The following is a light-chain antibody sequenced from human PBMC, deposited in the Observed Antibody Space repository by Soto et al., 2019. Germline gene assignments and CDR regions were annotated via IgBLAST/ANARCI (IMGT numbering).Light chain of an antibody. CDR3: QQYNNLPRT. CDR2: GAS. Sequence: EIVMTQSPATLSVSPGERATLSCRASQSFSSTLAWYQQKPGQAPRLLIYGASTRATGIPARFSGSGSGTEFTLTISSLQSEDFAVYYCQQYNNLPRTFGQGTKVEIK. V-gene: IGKV3-15*01. J-gene: IGKJ1*01. CDR1: QSFSST.